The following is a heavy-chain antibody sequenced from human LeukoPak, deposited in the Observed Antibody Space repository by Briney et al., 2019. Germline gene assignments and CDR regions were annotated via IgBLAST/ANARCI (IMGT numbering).Heavy chain of an antibody. J-gene: IGHJ4*02. CDR1: GVTCTRNA. V-gene: IGHV3-23*01. D-gene: IGHD2-2*01. CDR2: IDGSGGTT. CDR3: AKAHCSSTSCSRADS. Sequence: GGSLRRSCKASGVTCTRNAMAWGRQAQWKSLEWVSAIDGSGGTTFYADSVKGRVTISRVQSTNTVYLQMNSLRADDTAVYYCAKAHCSSTSCSRADSWGQGTLVTVSS.